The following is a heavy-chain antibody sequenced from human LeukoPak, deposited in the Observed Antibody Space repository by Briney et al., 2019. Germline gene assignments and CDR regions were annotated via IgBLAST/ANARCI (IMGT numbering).Heavy chain of an antibody. CDR3: ARDFYCGGDCYSSSGAFDI. D-gene: IGHD2-21*02. J-gene: IGHJ3*02. CDR2: ISRSSSYI. Sequence: GGSLRLSCEASGFTFSSHGMNWVRQTPGKGLEWVSSISRSSSYIYYADSVKGRFTISRDNAKNSLYLQMNSLRAEDTAVYYCARDFYCGGDCYSSSGAFDIWGQGTMVTVSS. CDR1: GFTFSSHG. V-gene: IGHV3-21*01.